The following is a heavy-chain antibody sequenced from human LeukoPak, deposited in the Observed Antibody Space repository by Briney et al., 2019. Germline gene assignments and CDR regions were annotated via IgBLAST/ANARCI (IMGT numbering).Heavy chain of an antibody. D-gene: IGHD6-6*01. J-gene: IGHJ6*02. V-gene: IGHV3-21*01. CDR3: ATGGYSSSYGTDV. CDR2: ISTSSSYI. Sequence: GGSLRRSCAASGFTFSDFAMNWVRQAPGKGLEWVSSISTSSSYIYYADSVKGRFTISRDNAKNSLYLQMNSLRAEDTAVYYCATGGYSSSYGTDVWGQGSTVTVSS. CDR1: GFTFSDFA.